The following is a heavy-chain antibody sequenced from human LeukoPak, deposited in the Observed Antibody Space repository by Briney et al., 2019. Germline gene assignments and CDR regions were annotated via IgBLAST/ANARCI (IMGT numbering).Heavy chain of an antibody. CDR2: IRGKAYGGTT. J-gene: IGHJ4*02. V-gene: IGHV3-49*03. Sequence: PGGSLRLSCTASGFTFGDYAMSWFRQAPGKGLEWVGFIRGKAYGGTTEYAASVKGRFTISRDDSKSIAYLQMNSLKTEDTAVYYCTRGYHYYDSSGKRDNPFTYYFDYWGQGTLVTVSS. CDR1: GFTFGDYA. D-gene: IGHD3-22*01. CDR3: TRGYHYYDSSGKRDNPFTYYFDY.